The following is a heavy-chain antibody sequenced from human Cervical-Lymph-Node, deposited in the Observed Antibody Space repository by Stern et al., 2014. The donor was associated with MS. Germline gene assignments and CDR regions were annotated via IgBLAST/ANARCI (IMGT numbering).Heavy chain of an antibody. Sequence: VQLVQSGAEVKKPGASVKVTCKTSENTFIGYYIHWGLQAPGQGLEWMGWINPNSGATNYAQRFQDRVSLTSDTSNSLAYMELDRLTSGDTAVYYCARISLGSGIDYWGQGSLVTVSS. D-gene: IGHD1-26*01. CDR1: ENTFIGYY. J-gene: IGHJ4*02. CDR2: INPNSGAT. V-gene: IGHV1-2*02. CDR3: ARISLGSGIDY.